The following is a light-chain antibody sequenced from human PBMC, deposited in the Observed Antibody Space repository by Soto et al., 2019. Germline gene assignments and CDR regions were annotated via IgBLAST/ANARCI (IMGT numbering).Light chain of an antibody. Sequence: QSVLAQPASVSGSPGQSITISCTGTSSDVGNYIFVSWYRQHPGKAPKLMIYDINNRPSGVSNRFSGSKSGTSATLGITGFQTGDEADYYCGSWDSSLSAYVFGTGTKVTVL. CDR1: SSDVGNYIF. CDR2: DIN. V-gene: IGLV2-14*01. J-gene: IGLJ1*01. CDR3: GSWDSSLSAYV.